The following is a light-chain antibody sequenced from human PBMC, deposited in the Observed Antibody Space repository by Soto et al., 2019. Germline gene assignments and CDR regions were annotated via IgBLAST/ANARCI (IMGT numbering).Light chain of an antibody. Sequence: EIAMTQSPVTLSVSPGERATLSCRASQNISRSLAWYQQKPGQGPSLLIYGTSTRAGGVPARLSGGGSGTEFTLTITSLQSEDFAVYYCHQYNCWPRTFGQGTKVEI. J-gene: IGKJ1*01. CDR3: HQYNCWPRT. CDR2: GTS. V-gene: IGKV3-15*01. CDR1: QNISRS.